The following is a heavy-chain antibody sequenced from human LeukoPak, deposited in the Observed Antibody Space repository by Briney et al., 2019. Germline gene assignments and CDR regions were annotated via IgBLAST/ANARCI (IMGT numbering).Heavy chain of an antibody. CDR2: VNPNSGNT. CDR3: ARGPPYYDFWSDRYFDY. CDR1: GYTFTSYD. V-gene: IGHV1-8*01. Sequence: ASVKVSCKASGYTFTSYDINWVRQATRQGLEWMGWVNPNSGNTGYAQKFQGRVTMTRNTSISTAYMELSSPRSEDTAVYYCARGPPYYDFWSDRYFDYWGQGTLVTVSS. J-gene: IGHJ4*02. D-gene: IGHD3-3*01.